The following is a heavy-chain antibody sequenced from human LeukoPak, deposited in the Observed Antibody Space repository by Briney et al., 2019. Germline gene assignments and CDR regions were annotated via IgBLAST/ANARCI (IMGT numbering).Heavy chain of an antibody. CDR3: ARESRYLKYFDY. D-gene: IGHD1-1*01. CDR1: GFTFSSYA. CDR2: ISATGGSI. V-gene: IGHV3-23*01. Sequence: GGSLRLSCAASGFTFSSYAMSWVRQAPGKGLEWVSTISATGGSIYYADSVRGRLTISRDNSKNTVYLQMNSLRAEDTAVYYCARESRYLKYFDYWGQGTLVTVSS. J-gene: IGHJ4*02.